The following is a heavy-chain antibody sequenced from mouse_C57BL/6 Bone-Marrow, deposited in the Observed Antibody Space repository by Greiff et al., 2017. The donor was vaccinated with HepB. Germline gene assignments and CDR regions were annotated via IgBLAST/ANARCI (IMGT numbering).Heavy chain of an antibody. CDR1: GFTFTDYY. V-gene: IGHV7-3*01. J-gene: IGHJ3*01. CDR3: ARYAGFAY. CDR2: IRNKANGYTT. Sequence: EVKVVDSGGGLVQPGGSLSLSCAASGFTFTDYYMSWVRQPPGKALEWLGFIRNKANGYTTEYSASVKGRFTISRDNSQSILYLQMNALRAEDSATYYCARYAGFAYWGQGTLVTVSA.